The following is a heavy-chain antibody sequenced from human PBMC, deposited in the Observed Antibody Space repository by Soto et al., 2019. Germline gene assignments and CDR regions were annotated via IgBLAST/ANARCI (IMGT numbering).Heavy chain of an antibody. CDR1: DSISTYY. V-gene: IGHV4-59*08. J-gene: IGHJ4*02. CDR3: ARHPGYGLYYFDY. CDR2: IYYLGRT. Sequence: SETLSLTCTVDSISTYYWNWIRQPPGKGLEWIGYIYYLGRTNYNSSLKSRITMSIDTSKNQFSLKLSSVTAADTAVYYCARHPGYGLYYFDYWGQGTLVTVSS. D-gene: IGHD5-18*01.